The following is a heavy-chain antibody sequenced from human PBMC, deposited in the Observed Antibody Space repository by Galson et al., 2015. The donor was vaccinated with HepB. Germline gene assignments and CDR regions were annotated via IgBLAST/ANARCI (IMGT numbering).Heavy chain of an antibody. CDR3: VLGTMFSDS. D-gene: IGHD3-10*01. V-gene: IGHV1-69*13. J-gene: IGHJ4*02. CDR2: IIPNFGTT. CDR1: GGSFNTYA. Sequence: SVTVSCKASGGSFNTYAISWVRQAPGQRPEWMGGIIPNFGTTNYAQRFRGRVTITADESTSTSYMELRTLRSEDTPGDYWVLGTMFSDSCGQGTLVTVSS.